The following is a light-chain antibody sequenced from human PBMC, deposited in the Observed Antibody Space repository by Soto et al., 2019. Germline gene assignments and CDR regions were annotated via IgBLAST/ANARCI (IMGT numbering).Light chain of an antibody. CDR3: QQYNNWPPRGT. Sequence: EIVMTQSPATLSVSPGERATLSCRASQSVSSNLAWYQQKPGQAPRLLIYGASTRATGIPARFSGSGSGTDFTLTISSLQSEDVAVYYCQQYNNWPPRGTFGQGTKVEIK. CDR2: GAS. V-gene: IGKV3-15*01. CDR1: QSVSSN. J-gene: IGKJ1*01.